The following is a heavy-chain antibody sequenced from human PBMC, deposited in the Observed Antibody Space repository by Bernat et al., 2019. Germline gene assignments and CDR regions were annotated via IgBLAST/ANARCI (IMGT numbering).Heavy chain of an antibody. J-gene: IGHJ3*01. Sequence: QVQLVESGGGVVQPGRSLRLSCAASGFTFSSHKMHWVRQAPGKGLEWVALILYDGDNKYYADSVKGRFTISRDNSKNTLDLQMNSLETEETAVYYCVREGNGLEVWDRGTIVTVSS. CDR1: GFTFSSHK. CDR3: VREGNGLEV. CDR2: ILYDGDNK. V-gene: IGHV3-30-3*01.